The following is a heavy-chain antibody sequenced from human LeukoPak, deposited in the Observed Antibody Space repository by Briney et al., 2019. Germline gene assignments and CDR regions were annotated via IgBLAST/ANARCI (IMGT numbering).Heavy chain of an antibody. Sequence: GASVKVSCKASGYTFTSYGISWVRQAPGQGLEWMGWISAYNGNTNYAQKLQGRVTMTTDTSTSTAYMELRSLRSDDTAVYYCARVGTYYYDSSGYDPFDYWGQGTLVTVSS. J-gene: IGHJ4*02. CDR2: ISAYNGNT. CDR3: ARVGTYYYDSSGYDPFDY. D-gene: IGHD3-22*01. V-gene: IGHV1-18*01. CDR1: GYTFTSYG.